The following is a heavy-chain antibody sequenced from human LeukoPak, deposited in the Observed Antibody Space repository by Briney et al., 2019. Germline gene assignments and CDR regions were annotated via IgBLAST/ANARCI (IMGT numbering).Heavy chain of an antibody. CDR1: GDSVSSNSAS. J-gene: IGHJ5*02. D-gene: IGHD4-17*01. CDR3: AREFNGDYNPHWFDP. V-gene: IGHV6-1*01. Sequence: SQTLSLTCAISGDSVSSNSASWNWIRQSPSRGLEWLGRTYYRSKWYNDYATSVKNRINIKPDISKNQFSLQLNSLTPEDTAVHYCAREFNGDYNPHWFDPWGQGTLVTVSS. CDR2: TYYRSKWYN.